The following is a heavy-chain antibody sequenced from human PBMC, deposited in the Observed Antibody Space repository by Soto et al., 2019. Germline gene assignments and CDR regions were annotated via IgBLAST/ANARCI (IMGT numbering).Heavy chain of an antibody. J-gene: IGHJ6*02. Sequence: ASVKVSCKASGYTFTSYGISWVRQAPGEGLEWMGWISAYNGNTNYAQKLQGRVTMTTDTSTSTAYMELRSLRSDDTAVYYCARVGGDIVVVGAATPYSYYGMDVWGQGTTVTVSS. CDR1: GYTFTSYG. D-gene: IGHD2-15*01. CDR3: ARVGGDIVVVGAATPYSYYGMDV. V-gene: IGHV1-18*01. CDR2: ISAYNGNT.